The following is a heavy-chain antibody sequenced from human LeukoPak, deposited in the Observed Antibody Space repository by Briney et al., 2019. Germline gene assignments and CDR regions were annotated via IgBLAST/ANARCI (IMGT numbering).Heavy chain of an antibody. Sequence: PSETLSLTCTVSGGSISSYYWSWIRQPPGKGLEWIGYIYYSGSTTYNSSLRSRVTISIDTSKNHFSLKLTSVTAADTAVYCARGGNSGYDVGTFDYWGQGTPVTVSS. CDR2: IYYSGST. CDR3: ARGGNSGYDVGTFDY. D-gene: IGHD5-12*01. CDR1: GGSISSYY. J-gene: IGHJ4*02. V-gene: IGHV4-59*01.